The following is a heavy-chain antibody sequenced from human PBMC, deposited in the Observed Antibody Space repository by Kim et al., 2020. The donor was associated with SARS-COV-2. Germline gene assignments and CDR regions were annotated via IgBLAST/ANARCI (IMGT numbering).Heavy chain of an antibody. CDR2: ISSSSSYI. D-gene: IGHD2-15*01. CDR1: GFTFSSYS. Sequence: GGSLRLSCAASGFTFSSYSMNWVRQAPGKGLEWVSSISSSSSYIYYADSVKGRFTISRDNAKNSLYLQMNSLRAEDTAVYYCARAYSQDCSGGSCHLLYYYYYGMDVWGQGSTVTVSS. CDR3: ARAYSQDCSGGSCHLLYYYYYGMDV. V-gene: IGHV3-21*01. J-gene: IGHJ6*02.